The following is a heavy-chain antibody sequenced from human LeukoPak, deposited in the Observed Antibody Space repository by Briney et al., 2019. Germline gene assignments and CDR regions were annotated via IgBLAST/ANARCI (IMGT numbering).Heavy chain of an antibody. Sequence: SETLSLTCTVSGGSISSYYWSWIRQPPGKGLEWIGYIYYSGSTNYNPSLKSRVTISVDTSKNQFSLKLSSVTAADTAVYYCARGSVVGSYMQVDYWGQGTLVTVSS. CDR1: GGSISSYY. J-gene: IGHJ4*02. D-gene: IGHD1-26*01. V-gene: IGHV4-59*01. CDR2: IYYSGST. CDR3: ARGSVVGSYMQVDY.